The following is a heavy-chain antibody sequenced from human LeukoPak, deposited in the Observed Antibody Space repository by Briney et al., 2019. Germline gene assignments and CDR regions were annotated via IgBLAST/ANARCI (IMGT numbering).Heavy chain of an antibody. CDR1: GFTFSNYA. J-gene: IGHJ4*02. V-gene: IGHV3-23*01. CDR3: ARDYDFWSGYYSPTRGYFGY. D-gene: IGHD3-3*01. CDR2: LSGSGNYP. Sequence: PGGSLRLSCTASGFTFSNYAMNWVRQAPGKGLEWVSSLSGSGNYPNYPDSVKGRFTIPRDNSKNTLYLQMDSLRAEDTAVYYCARDYDFWSGYYSPTRGYFGYWGQGTLVTVSS.